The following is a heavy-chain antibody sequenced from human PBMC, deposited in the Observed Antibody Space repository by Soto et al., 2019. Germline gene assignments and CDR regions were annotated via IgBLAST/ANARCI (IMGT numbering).Heavy chain of an antibody. J-gene: IGHJ4*02. D-gene: IGHD1-26*01. CDR2: INPTGGST. Sequence: QVQVVQSGVEVKKPGASVKVSCKSSRYTFTSYDVHWVRQAPGQGLEWMGLINPTGGSTNYAQTFQDRVTMTKDTSTSTVYMELSSLRSEDTAMYYCALGRGRPYYFDYWGQGTLVTVSS. CDR1: RYTFTSYD. CDR3: ALGRGRPYYFDY. V-gene: IGHV1-46*03.